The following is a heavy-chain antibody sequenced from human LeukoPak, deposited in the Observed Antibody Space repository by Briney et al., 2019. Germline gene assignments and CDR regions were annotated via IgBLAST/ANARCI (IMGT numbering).Heavy chain of an antibody. CDR3: ARDFNPGYCSGGGCVYGMDV. CDR2: ISSSSSYI. V-gene: IGHV3-21*01. J-gene: IGHJ6*02. CDR1: GFTFSSYN. Sequence: GGSLRLSCVASGFTFSSYNMNWVRQAPGKGLEWVSSISSSSSYIYYADSVKGRFAISRDNAKNSLYLQMNSLRAEDTAAYYCARDFNPGYCSGGGCVYGMDVWSQGTTVTVSS. D-gene: IGHD2-15*01.